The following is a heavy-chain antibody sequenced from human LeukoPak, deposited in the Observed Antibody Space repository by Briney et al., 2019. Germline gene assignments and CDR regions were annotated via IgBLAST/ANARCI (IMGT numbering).Heavy chain of an antibody. CDR1: GFTFSSYW. J-gene: IGHJ4*02. D-gene: IGHD3-3*01. CDR2: IKQDGSEK. V-gene: IGHV3-7*01. CDR3: ARDRSQGYYDFWSGYSVDYYFDY. Sequence: GGSLRLSCAASGFTFSSYWMSWVRQAPGKGLEWVANIKQDGSEKYYVDSVKGRFTISRDNAKNSLYLQMNSLRAEDTAVYYCARDRSQGYYDFWSGYSVDYYFDYWGQGTLVTVSS.